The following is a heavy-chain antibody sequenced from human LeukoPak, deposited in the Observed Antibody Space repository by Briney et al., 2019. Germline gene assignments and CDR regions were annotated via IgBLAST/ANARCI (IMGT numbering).Heavy chain of an antibody. CDR2: ISSSSSYI. Sequence: GGSLNPSCAAPGFTFSSYSMNWFRKAPGKGLKWVSSISSSSSYIYYADSVKGRFTISRDNAKNSLYLQMNSLRAEDTAVYYCARVRPNWNDPIDYWGQGTLVTVSS. CDR3: ARVRPNWNDPIDY. J-gene: IGHJ4*02. D-gene: IGHD1-1*01. CDR1: GFTFSSYS. V-gene: IGHV3-21*01.